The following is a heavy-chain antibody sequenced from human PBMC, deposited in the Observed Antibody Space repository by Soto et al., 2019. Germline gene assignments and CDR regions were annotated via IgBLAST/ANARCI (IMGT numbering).Heavy chain of an antibody. J-gene: IGHJ4*02. V-gene: IGHV5-51*01. CDR2: IYPGDSDT. D-gene: IGHD3-10*01. Sequence: PWVSLKISCKGCGYSFTSYWIGWVRQMPGKGLEWMGIIYPGDSDTRYSPSFQGQVTISADKSISTAYLQWSSLKASDTAMYYCARPFYGSGSYYPGGFDYWGQGTLVTVSS. CDR1: GYSFTSYW. CDR3: ARPFYGSGSYYPGGFDY.